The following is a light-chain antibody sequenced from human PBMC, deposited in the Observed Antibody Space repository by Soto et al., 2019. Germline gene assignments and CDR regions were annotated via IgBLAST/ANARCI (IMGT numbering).Light chain of an antibody. CDR1: QSVSRSF. V-gene: IGKV3D-20*02. CDR3: QKSSNWPLT. Sequence: EIVFTQSPGTLSLSPGERSTLSCRASQSVSRSFLAWYQQKPGQAPRLLIYGASTRATGIPARFSGSGSGTDFTLTISSLEPEDFAVYYCQKSSNWPLTFGGGTTVDIK. CDR2: GAS. J-gene: IGKJ4*01.